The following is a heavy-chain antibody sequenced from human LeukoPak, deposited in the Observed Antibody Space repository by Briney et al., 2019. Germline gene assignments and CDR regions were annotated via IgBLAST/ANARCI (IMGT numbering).Heavy chain of an antibody. CDR1: GGTFSSCA. D-gene: IGHD3-10*01. J-gene: IGHJ6*03. CDR2: IIPIFGTA. CDR3: AREWRFQGSGSYYTPYYYMDV. Sequence: SVKVSCKASGGTFSSCAISWVRQAPGQGLEWMGGIIPIFGTANSAQKFQGRVTITADESTSTAYMELSSLRSEDTAVYYCAREWRFQGSGSYYTPYYYMDVWGKGTTVTVSS. V-gene: IGHV1-69*13.